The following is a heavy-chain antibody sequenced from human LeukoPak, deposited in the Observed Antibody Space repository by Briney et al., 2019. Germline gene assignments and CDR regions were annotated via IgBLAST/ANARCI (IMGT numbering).Heavy chain of an antibody. CDR2: INHSGST. D-gene: IGHD2-2*01. J-gene: IGHJ6*02. CDR1: GGSFSGYY. Sequence: SETLSLTCAVYGGSFSGYYWSWIRQPPGKGLEWVGEINHSGSTNYNPSLKSRVTISVDTSKNRFSLKLSSVTAADTAVYYCASVAVVPAAIDSQLGGLGPYGMDVWGQGTTVTVSS. CDR3: ASVAVVPAAIDSQLGGLGPYGMDV. V-gene: IGHV4-34*01.